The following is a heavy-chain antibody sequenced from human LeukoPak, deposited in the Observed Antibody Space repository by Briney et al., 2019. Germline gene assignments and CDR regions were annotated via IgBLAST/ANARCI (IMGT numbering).Heavy chain of an antibody. D-gene: IGHD1-26*01. CDR1: GGPISSGGYY. V-gene: IGHV4-31*03. CDR2: IYYSGST. Sequence: SETLSLTCTVSGGPISSGGYYWSWIRQHPGKGLEWIGYIYYSGSTYYNPSLKSRVTISVDTSKNQFSLKLSSVTAADTAVYYCARMVGALDAFDIWGQGTMVTVSS. J-gene: IGHJ3*02. CDR3: ARMVGALDAFDI.